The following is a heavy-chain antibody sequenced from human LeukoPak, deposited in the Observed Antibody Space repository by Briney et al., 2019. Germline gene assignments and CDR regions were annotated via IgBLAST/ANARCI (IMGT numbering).Heavy chain of an antibody. CDR2: IKQDGSEK. CDR3: ARDPYCSSTSCYMRGDY. CDR1: GFTFSSNW. D-gene: IGHD2-2*02. Sequence: GGSLRLSCAASGFTFSSNWMSWVRQAPGKGLEWVANIKQDGSEKYYVDSVKGRFTISRDNSKNTLYLQMNSLRAEDTAVYYCARDPYCSSTSCYMRGDYWGQGTLVTVSS. V-gene: IGHV3-7*01. J-gene: IGHJ4*02.